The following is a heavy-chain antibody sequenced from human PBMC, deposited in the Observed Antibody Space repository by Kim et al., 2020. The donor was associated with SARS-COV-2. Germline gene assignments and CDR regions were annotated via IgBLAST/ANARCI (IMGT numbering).Heavy chain of an antibody. CDR2: ISGRTTNT. J-gene: IGHJ6*02. CDR1: GFTFSTYA. CDR3: ARADRGSYYFGMDV. V-gene: IGHV3-23*01. Sequence: GGSLRHSCAASGFTFSTYAFSWVRLAPGKGLEWVSAISGRTTNTYYADSVRGRFTISRDNSRNTLYLQMSSLRAEDTALYYCARADRGSYYFGMDVWGQG. D-gene: IGHD6-6*01.